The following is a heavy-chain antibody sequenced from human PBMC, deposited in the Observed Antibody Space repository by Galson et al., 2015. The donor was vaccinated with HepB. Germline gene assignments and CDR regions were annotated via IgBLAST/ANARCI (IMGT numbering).Heavy chain of an antibody. Sequence: SLRLSCAASGFTFSSYSMNWVRQAPGKGLEWVSYISSSSSTIYYADSVKGRFTISRDNAKNSLYLQMNSLRAEDTAVYYCARGSGYSSSWSPPSFDYWGQGTLVTVSS. CDR3: ARGSGYSSSWSPPSFDY. CDR1: GFTFSSYS. J-gene: IGHJ4*02. CDR2: ISSSSSTI. D-gene: IGHD6-13*01. V-gene: IGHV3-48*04.